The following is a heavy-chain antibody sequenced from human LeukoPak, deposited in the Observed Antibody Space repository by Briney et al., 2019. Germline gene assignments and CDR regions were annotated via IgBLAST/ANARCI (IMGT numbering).Heavy chain of an antibody. CDR3: ARLDWLHLAHC. J-gene: IGHJ4*02. Sequence: PSETLSLTCTVSGGSISSSTYYWGWIRQPPGKGLEWIGTIYYSGSTYYNPSLQSRVTISVDTSKNQFSLNLSSVTAVDTAVYYCARLDWLHLAHCWGQGNLVTVSS. D-gene: IGHD5-24*01. CDR2: IYYSGST. V-gene: IGHV4-39*01. CDR1: GGSISSSTYY.